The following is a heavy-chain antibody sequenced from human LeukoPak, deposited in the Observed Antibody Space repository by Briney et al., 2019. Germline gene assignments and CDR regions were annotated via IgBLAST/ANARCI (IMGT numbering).Heavy chain of an antibody. CDR1: GFTFSSYG. Sequence: PGGSLRLSCAASGFTFSSYGMHWVRQAPGKGLEWVAVISSDGNNKNYVDSVKGRFTFFRDNSKNTLYLQMNSLRAEDTAVYYCAKGNNIGGYYYPHFDYWGQGTLVTVSS. V-gene: IGHV3-30*18. D-gene: IGHD3-22*01. CDR3: AKGNNIGGYYYPHFDY. CDR2: ISSDGNNK. J-gene: IGHJ4*02.